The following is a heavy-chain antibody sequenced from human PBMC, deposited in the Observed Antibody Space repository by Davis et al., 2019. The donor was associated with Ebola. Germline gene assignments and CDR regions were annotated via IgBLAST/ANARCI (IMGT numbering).Heavy chain of an antibody. CDR1: GFTFSSYA. V-gene: IGHV3-30-3*01. D-gene: IGHD2-2*01. CDR3: ARAASEGGDYYYYGMDV. Sequence: PGGSLRLSCAASGFTFSSYAMHWVRQAPGKGLEWVAVISYDGSNKYYADSVKGRFTISRDNSKNTLYLQMNSLRAEDTAVYYCARAASEGGDYYYYGMDVWGKGTTVTVSS. J-gene: IGHJ6*04. CDR2: ISYDGSNK.